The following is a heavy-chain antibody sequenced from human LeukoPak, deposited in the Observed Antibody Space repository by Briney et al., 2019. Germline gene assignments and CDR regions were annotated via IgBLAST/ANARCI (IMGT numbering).Heavy chain of an antibody. CDR3: ARGTLYYYGSGSYQSANYFDY. CDR2: INHSGST. CDR1: GGSFSGYY. Sequence: SETLSLTCAVYGGSFSGYYWSWIRQPPGKGLEWIGEINHSGSTNYNPSLKSRVTISVDTSKNQFSLKLSSMTAADTAVYYCARGTLYYYGSGSYQSANYFDYWGQGTLVTVSS. V-gene: IGHV4-34*01. D-gene: IGHD3-10*01. J-gene: IGHJ4*02.